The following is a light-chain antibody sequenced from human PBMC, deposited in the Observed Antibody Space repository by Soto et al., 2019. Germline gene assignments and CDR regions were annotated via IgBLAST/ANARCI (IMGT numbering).Light chain of an antibody. CDR1: QSVFYSSNNKNY. J-gene: IGKJ5*01. CDR2: WAS. CDR3: QQYYDSPIT. Sequence: DIVMTQSPESLAVSLGERATINCKSSQSVFYSSNNKNYLNWYQQKPGQPPKLLIYWASIRESGVPDRFSGSGSGTDCTLTISSVQAEDVAVYYCQQYYDSPITFGQGARLEIK. V-gene: IGKV4-1*01.